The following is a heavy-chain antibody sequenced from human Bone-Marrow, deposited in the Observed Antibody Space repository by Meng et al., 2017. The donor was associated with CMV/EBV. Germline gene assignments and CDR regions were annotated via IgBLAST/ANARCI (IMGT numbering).Heavy chain of an antibody. CDR1: SGSISIYY. CDR3: ARDWELGY. J-gene: IGHJ4*02. D-gene: IGHD3-10*01. V-gene: IGHV4-59*01. CDR2: IHYSGST. Sequence: SETLSLTCTVSSGSISIYYWSWIRQPPGKGLEWIGCIHYSGSTNYNPSLKSRVTISVDTSKNQFSLKLSSVTAAGTAVYYCARDWELGYWGQGTLVTVSS.